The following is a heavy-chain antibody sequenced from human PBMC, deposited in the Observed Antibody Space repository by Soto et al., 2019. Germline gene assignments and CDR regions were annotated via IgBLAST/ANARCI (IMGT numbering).Heavy chain of an antibody. D-gene: IGHD1-1*01. Sequence: ASVKVSCKASGYTFTGYYMHWVRQAPGQGLEWMGWINPNSGGTNYAQKFQGRVTMTRDTSISTAYMELNSLRAEDTAVYYCARDPFTTGTTYWGQGTLVTVSS. CDR1: GYTFTGYY. CDR3: ARDPFTTGTTY. V-gene: IGHV1-2*02. J-gene: IGHJ4*02. CDR2: INPNSGGT.